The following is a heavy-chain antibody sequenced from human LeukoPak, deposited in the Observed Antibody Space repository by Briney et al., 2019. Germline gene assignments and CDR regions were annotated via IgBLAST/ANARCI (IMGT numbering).Heavy chain of an antibody. Sequence: GASVKVSCKASGYTFSNYGIMWVRPAPGQGLEWMGWISAYTGKTKYIEKYQGRVTMTTDSSTNTAYMEMRRLTLDDTAVYYCARDEGEWESRNYWGQGTQVIVSS. CDR1: GYTFSNYG. CDR2: ISAYTGKT. J-gene: IGHJ4*02. D-gene: IGHD1-26*01. CDR3: ARDEGEWESRNY. V-gene: IGHV1-18*01.